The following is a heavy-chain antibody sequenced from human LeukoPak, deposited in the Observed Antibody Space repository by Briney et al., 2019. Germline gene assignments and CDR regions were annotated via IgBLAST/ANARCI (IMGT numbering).Heavy chain of an antibody. CDR3: ARALSGSYYNVGSRGMDV. J-gene: IGHJ6*02. D-gene: IGHD3-10*01. CDR2: IYYSGST. V-gene: IGHV4-39*07. CDR1: GGSISSSSYY. Sequence: PSETLSLTCTVSGGSISSSSYYWGWIRQPPGKGLEWIGSIYYSGSTYYNPSLKSRVTISVDTSKNQFSLKLSSVTAADTAVYYCARALSGSYYNVGSRGMDVWGQGTTVTVSS.